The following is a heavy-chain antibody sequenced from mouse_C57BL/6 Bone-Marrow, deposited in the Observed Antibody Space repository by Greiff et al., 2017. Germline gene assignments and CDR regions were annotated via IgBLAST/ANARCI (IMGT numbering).Heavy chain of an antibody. J-gene: IGHJ2*01. D-gene: IGHD1-1*01. CDR2: IYPGSGST. CDR3: AREKLLRLYFDY. CDR1: GYTFTSYW. V-gene: IGHV1-55*01. Sequence: QVQLQQPGAELVKPGASVKMSCKASGYTFTSYWITWVKQRPGQGLEWLGDIYPGSGSTNYNEKFKSKATLTVDTSSSTAYMQLSSLTSEDSAVYYCAREKLLRLYFDYWGQGTTLTVSS.